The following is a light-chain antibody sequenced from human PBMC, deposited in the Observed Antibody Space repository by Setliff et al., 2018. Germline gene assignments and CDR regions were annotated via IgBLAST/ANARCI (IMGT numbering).Light chain of an antibody. CDR1: QNINTR. V-gene: IGKV1-5*03. CDR2: EAS. J-gene: IGKJ1*01. CDR3: QQDENFWT. Sequence: DIQMTQSPSTLSASVGDRVTITCRASQNINTRLAWHQQKPGKAPKVLIYEASNLKSGAPSRFSGSGSGAEFTLTISSLQPDDFATYYCQQDENFWTFGQGTK.